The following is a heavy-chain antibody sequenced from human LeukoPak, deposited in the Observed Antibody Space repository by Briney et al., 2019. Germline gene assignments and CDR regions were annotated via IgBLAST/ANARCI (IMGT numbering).Heavy chain of an antibody. J-gene: IGHJ4*02. CDR2: IGSDNKP. Sequence: QAGGSLRLSCEASGFTFSAYAMTWVRQAPGKGLEWVSSIGSDNKPHYSESVKGRFTISRDNSKNTLYLQMNSLRAEDTAVYYCARVALRDSNSWYHFDYWGQGTLVTVSS. V-gene: IGHV3-66*01. CDR3: ARVALRDSNSWYHFDY. D-gene: IGHD6-13*01. CDR1: GFTFSAYA.